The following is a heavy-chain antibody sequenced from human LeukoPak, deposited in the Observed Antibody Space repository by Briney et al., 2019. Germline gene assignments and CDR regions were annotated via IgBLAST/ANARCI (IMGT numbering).Heavy chain of an antibody. V-gene: IGHV3-7*01. Sequence: GGSLRLSCAVSGFTFSSYWMSWVRQAPGKGLEWVANIKQVGSEKYYVDSVKGRFTISRDNAKNSLYLQMNSLRAEDTAVYYCARVRFREYYFDYWGQGTLVTVSS. CDR3: ARVRFREYYFDY. D-gene: IGHD3-10*01. CDR2: IKQVGSEK. CDR1: GFTFSSYW. J-gene: IGHJ4*02.